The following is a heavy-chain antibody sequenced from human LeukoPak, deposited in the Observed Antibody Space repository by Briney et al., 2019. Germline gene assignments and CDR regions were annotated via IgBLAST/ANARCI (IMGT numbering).Heavy chain of an antibody. J-gene: IGHJ4*02. D-gene: IGHD5-18*01. V-gene: IGHV4-59*12. CDR3: ARVRVLPRGYSYGDPRSSRYYFDY. Sequence: PSETLSLTCTVSGGSISSYYWSWIRQPPGKGLEWIGYIYYSGSTNYNPSLKSRVTISVDTSKNQFSLKLSSVTAADTAVYYCARVRVLPRGYSYGDPRSSRYYFDYWGQGTLVTVSS. CDR2: IYYSGST. CDR1: GGSISSYY.